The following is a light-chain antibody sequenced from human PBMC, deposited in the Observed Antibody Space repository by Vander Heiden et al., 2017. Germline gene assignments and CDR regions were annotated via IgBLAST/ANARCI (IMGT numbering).Light chain of an antibody. J-gene: IGLJ3*02. Sequence: VSVAPGKTASITCGGNNIGSKSVHWFQQKPGQAPVLVVYDERDRPSGIPERFSGSNSGNTATLTIGRVEAGDEADYYCQVWDSSSDHRVFGGGTKLTVL. CDR2: DER. V-gene: IGLV3-21*03. CDR1: NIGSKS. CDR3: QVWDSSSDHRV.